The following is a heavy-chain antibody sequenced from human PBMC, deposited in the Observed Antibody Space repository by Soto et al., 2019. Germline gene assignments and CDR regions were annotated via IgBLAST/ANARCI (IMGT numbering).Heavy chain of an antibody. V-gene: IGHV2-5*02. D-gene: IGHD3-3*01. CDR2: IYWDDDK. CDR1: GFSLTTSGVG. CDR3: AHRVLRTVFGLVTTTAIYFDF. J-gene: IGHJ4*02. Sequence: QITLKESGPTVVKPTETLTLTCTFSGFSLTTSGVGVGWVRQSPGKAPEWLALIYWDDDKRYSPCLKIRLTITKGTSKNQFVLRMANVDRADTATYYCAHRVLRTVFGLVTTTAIYFDFWGQGTPVVVSS.